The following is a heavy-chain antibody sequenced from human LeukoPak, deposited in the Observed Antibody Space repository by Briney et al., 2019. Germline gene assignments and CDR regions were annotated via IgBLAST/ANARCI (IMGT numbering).Heavy chain of an antibody. D-gene: IGHD4-17*01. Sequence: GGSLRLSCAVSGLTFSRYAMSWVRQAPGKGLEWVSAISGSGGSTYYADSVKGRFTISRDNSKNTLYLQMNSLRAEDTAVYYCAKTSIHDYGGNSYWGQGTLVTVSS. J-gene: IGHJ4*02. CDR1: GLTFSRYA. CDR2: ISGSGGST. CDR3: AKTSIHDYGGNSY. V-gene: IGHV3-23*01.